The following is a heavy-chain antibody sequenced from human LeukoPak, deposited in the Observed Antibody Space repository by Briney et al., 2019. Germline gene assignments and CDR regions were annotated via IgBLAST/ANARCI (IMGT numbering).Heavy chain of an antibody. Sequence: GGSLRLSCSASGFTFSNYVMHWVRQAPGKGLEWVSAISGSGGSTYYADSVKGRFTISRDNSKNTLYLQMNSLRAEETAVYYCAKIPKRITMIVVVITYYFDYWGQGTLVTVSS. J-gene: IGHJ4*02. V-gene: IGHV3-23*01. D-gene: IGHD3-22*01. CDR2: ISGSGGST. CDR3: AKIPKRITMIVVVITYYFDY. CDR1: GFTFSNYV.